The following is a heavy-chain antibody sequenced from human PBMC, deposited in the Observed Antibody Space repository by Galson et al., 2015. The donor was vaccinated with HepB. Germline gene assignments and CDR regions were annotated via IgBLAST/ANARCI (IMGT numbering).Heavy chain of an antibody. CDR2: ISAYNGNT. CDR3: AREGAVAVPYWYFDL. Sequence: SVKVSCKASGYTFTSYGISWVRQAPGQGLEWMGWISAYNGNTNYAQKLQGRVTMTTDTSTSTAYMELRSLRSDDTAVYYCAREGAVAVPYWYFDLWGRGTLVTVSS. CDR1: GYTFTSYG. V-gene: IGHV1-18*01. D-gene: IGHD6-19*01. J-gene: IGHJ2*01.